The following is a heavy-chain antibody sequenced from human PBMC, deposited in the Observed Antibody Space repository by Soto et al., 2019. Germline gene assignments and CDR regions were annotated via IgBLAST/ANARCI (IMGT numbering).Heavy chain of an antibody. Sequence: CGSTLVNPTQTLTLTCTFSGFSLSTIEVGVGWIRQPPGKALEWLALIYRDDDKRYSPSLKSRLTITKDTSKNQVVLIMTNMDPVDTATYFCGNRLPHHGGFDYWGQGTLVTVAS. V-gene: IGHV2-5*02. D-gene: IGHD3-16*01. J-gene: IGHJ4*02. CDR2: IYRDDDK. CDR3: GNRLPHHGGFDY. CDR1: GFSLSTIEVG.